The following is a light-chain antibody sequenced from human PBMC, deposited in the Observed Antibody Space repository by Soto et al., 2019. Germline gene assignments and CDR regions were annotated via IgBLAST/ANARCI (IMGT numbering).Light chain of an antibody. CDR3: CSYARSSTPNDV. Sequence: QSALTQPASVSGSPGQSITISCTGTSSDVGSYNLVSWYQQHPGKAPKLMIYEGSKRPSGVSNRFSGSKSGNTASLTISGLQAEDEADYYCCSYARSSTPNDVFGTGTKVTVL. V-gene: IGLV2-23*01. J-gene: IGLJ1*01. CDR2: EGS. CDR1: SSDVGSYNL.